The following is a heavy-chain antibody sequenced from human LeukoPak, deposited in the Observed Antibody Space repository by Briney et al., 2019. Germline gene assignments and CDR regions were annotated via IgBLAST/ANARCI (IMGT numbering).Heavy chain of an antibody. Sequence: SETLSLTCTVSDYYISSGYYWGWIRQPPGKGLEWIGSIHHSGSAYYRPSLKSRVTISVDTSKNHFSLRLNSVTAADTAVYYCARASISSTASRSGNFDFWGLGTLVTVSS. CDR2: IHHSGSA. CDR1: DYYISSGYY. J-gene: IGHJ4*02. CDR3: ARASISSTASRSGNFDF. V-gene: IGHV4-38-2*02. D-gene: IGHD6-6*01.